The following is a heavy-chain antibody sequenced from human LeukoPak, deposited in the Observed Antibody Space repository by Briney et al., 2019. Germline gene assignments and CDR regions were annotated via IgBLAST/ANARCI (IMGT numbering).Heavy chain of an antibody. V-gene: IGHV1-46*01. Sequence: ASVKVSCKASGYTFTSYYMHWVRQAPGQGLEWMGIINPSGGSTSYAQKFQGRVTMTRDTSTSTVYMELSSLRSEDTAVYYCAKRADTGTSSSGWYDYWGQGTQVTVSS. CDR2: INPSGGST. CDR1: GYTFTSYY. J-gene: IGHJ4*02. D-gene: IGHD6-19*01. CDR3: AKRADTGTSSSGWYDY.